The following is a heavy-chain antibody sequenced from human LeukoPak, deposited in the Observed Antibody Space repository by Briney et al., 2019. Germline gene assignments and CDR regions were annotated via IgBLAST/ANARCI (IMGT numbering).Heavy chain of an antibody. V-gene: IGHV1-69*05. Sequence: VASVKVSCKASGGTFSSYAISWVRQAPGQGLEWMGRIIPIFGTANYAQKFQGRVTITTDESTSTAYMELSSLRSEDMAVYYCARDPPDYYDSSGHSGSYWGQGTLVTVSS. CDR1: GGTFSSYA. CDR2: IIPIFGTA. D-gene: IGHD3-22*01. J-gene: IGHJ4*02. CDR3: ARDPPDYYDSSGHSGSY.